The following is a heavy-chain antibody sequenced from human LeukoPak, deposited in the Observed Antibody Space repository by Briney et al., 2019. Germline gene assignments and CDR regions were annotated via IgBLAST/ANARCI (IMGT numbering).Heavy chain of an antibody. D-gene: IGHD6-19*01. CDR1: GGSITSGDYY. CDR2: IYHTGSA. J-gene: IGHJ5*02. Sequence: SETLSLTCTVSGGSITSGDYYWRWIRQPPGKGLEWIGYIYHTGSAYYTPSLKSRLTISIDTSKNQFSLKLSSVTAADTAIYYCARDRGLGFDPWGQGILVTVSS. V-gene: IGHV4-30-4*01. CDR3: ARDRGLGFDP.